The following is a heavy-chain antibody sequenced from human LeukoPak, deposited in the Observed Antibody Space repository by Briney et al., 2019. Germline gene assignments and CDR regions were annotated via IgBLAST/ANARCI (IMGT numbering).Heavy chain of an antibody. D-gene: IGHD3-22*01. V-gene: IGHV3-23*01. J-gene: IGHJ4*02. CDR1: GFTFCSYD. CDR3: AKSYYADRSYFDS. CDR2: ISGSGDTT. Sequence: SGGSLRLSCAASGFTFCSYDMRWVRQAPGKGLEWVSGISGSGDTTYYADSVKGRFTISRDNSKKTLYVQMNSLRAEDTAVYYCAKSYYADRSYFDSWGQGTLVTVSS.